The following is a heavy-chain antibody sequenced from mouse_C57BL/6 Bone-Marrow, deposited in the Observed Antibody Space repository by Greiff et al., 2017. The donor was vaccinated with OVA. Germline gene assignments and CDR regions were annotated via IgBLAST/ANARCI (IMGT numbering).Heavy chain of an antibody. Sequence: VQLKESVAELVRPGASVKLSCTASGFNIKNTYMHWVKQRPEQGLEWIGRIDPANGNTKYAPKFQGKATITADTSSNTAYLQLSSLTSEDTAIYYWARATMVTTRGDFAAYWGQGTLVTVSA. V-gene: IGHV14-3*01. CDR2: IDPANGNT. CDR3: ARATMVTTRGDFAAY. D-gene: IGHD2-2*01. CDR1: GFNIKNTY. J-gene: IGHJ3*01.